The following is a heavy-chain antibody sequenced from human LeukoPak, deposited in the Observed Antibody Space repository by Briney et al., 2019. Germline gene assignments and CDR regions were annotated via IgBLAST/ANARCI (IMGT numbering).Heavy chain of an antibody. J-gene: IGHJ4*02. CDR1: GFTFSSYG. CDR2: IRYDGSNK. CDR3: AKDSILVIMTFDY. Sequence: PGGSLRLPCAASGFTFSSYGMHWVRQAPGKGLEWVAFIRYDGSNKYYADSVKGRFTISRDNSKNTLYLQMNSLRAEDTAVYYCAKDSILVIMTFDYWGQGTLVTVSS. D-gene: IGHD3-9*01. V-gene: IGHV3-30*02.